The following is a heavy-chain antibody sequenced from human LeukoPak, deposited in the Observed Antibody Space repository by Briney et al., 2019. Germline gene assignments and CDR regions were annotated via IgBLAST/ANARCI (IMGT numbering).Heavy chain of an antibody. CDR2: INTNTGNP. CDR1: GYTFTSYA. J-gene: IGHJ5*02. CDR3: ARVPAGQWLVYNWFDP. D-gene: IGHD6-19*01. V-gene: IGHV7-4-1*02. Sequence: ASVKVSCKASGYTFTSYAMNWVRQAPGQGLEWMGWINTNTGNPTYAQGFTGRFVFSLDTSVSTAYLQISSLKAEDTAVYYCARVPAGQWLVYNWFDPWGQGTLVTVSS.